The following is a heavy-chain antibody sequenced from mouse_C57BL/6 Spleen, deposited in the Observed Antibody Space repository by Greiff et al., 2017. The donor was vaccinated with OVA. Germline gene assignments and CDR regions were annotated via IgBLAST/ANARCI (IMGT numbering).Heavy chain of an antibody. V-gene: IGHV5-6*01. CDR3: ARIYYGNLYWYFDV. J-gene: IGHJ1*03. Sequence: EVQGVESGGDLVKPGGSLKLSCAASGFTFSSYGMSWVRQTPDKRLEWVATISSGGSYTYYPDSVKGRFTISRDNAKNTLYLQMSSLKSEDTAMYYCARIYYGNLYWYFDVWGTGTTVTVSS. D-gene: IGHD2-1*01. CDR2: ISSGGSYT. CDR1: GFTFSSYG.